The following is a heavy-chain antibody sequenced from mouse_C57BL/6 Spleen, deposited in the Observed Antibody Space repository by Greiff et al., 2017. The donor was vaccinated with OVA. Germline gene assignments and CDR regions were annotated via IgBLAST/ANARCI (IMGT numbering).Heavy chain of an antibody. CDR1: GYTFTDYN. CDR2: INPNNGGT. CDR3: ARSLYYGYDGHAMDY. J-gene: IGHJ4*01. Sequence: EVQLQQSGPELVKPGASVKIPCMASGYTFTDYNMDWVKQSHGKSLEWIGDINPNNGGTIYNQKFKGKATLTVDKSSSTAYMELRSLTSEDTAVYYCARSLYYGYDGHAMDYWGQGTSVTVSS. V-gene: IGHV1-18*01. D-gene: IGHD2-2*01.